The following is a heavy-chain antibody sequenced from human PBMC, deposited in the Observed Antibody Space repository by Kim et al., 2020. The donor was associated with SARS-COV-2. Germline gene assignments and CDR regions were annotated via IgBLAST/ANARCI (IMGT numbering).Heavy chain of an antibody. CDR2: IKQDGSEK. CDR1: GFTFSSHW. V-gene: IGHV3-7*01. CDR3: ARVPKGDYYGMDV. Sequence: GGSLRLSCAASGFTFSSHWMSWVRQAPGKGLEWVANIKQDGSEKSYVDSVRSRFTISRDNAKNSLYLQMNSLRAEDTAMYYCARVPKGDYYGMDVWGQGTTVTVSS. J-gene: IGHJ6*02.